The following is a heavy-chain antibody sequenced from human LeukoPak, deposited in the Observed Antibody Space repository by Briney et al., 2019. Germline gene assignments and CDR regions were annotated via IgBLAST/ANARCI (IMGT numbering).Heavy chain of an antibody. CDR3: ARDLWYSSGWSPVDH. Sequence: GGSLRLSCTASGFTFSSYWRGWVRQAPGEGLEWVANIKQDGSEKYYVDSVKGRFTISRDNAKNSLYLQMNSLRADDTAVYYCARDLWYSSGWSPVDHWGQRNLVTVSS. CDR2: IKQDGSEK. J-gene: IGHJ5*02. V-gene: IGHV3-7*01. D-gene: IGHD6-19*01. CDR1: GFTFSSYW.